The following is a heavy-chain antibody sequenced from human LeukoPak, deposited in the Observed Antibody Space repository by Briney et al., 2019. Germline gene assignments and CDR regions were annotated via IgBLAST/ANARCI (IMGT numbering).Heavy chain of an antibody. CDR2: ISYDGSNK. Sequence: QSGGSLRLSCAASGFTFSSYGMHWVRQAPGKGLEWVAVISYDGSNKYYADSVKGRFTISRDNSKNTLYLQMNSLRAEDTAVYYCAKDSRGGAAAGPNFDYWGQGTLVAVSS. V-gene: IGHV3-30*18. J-gene: IGHJ4*02. D-gene: IGHD6-13*01. CDR1: GFTFSSYG. CDR3: AKDSRGGAAAGPNFDY.